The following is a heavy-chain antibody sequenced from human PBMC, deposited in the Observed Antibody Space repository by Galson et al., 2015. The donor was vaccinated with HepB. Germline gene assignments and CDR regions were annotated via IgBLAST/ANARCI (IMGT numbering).Heavy chain of an antibody. CDR3: ARDHKSGAFPYAFDI. Sequence: SVKVSCKASGGTFSNYAISWVRQAPGQGLEWMGGIIPIFGRPVYTQKFQGRVTIAADESTSTAYMEVSSLRSEDTAVYYCARDHKSGAFPYAFDIWGQGTMVTVSS. CDR2: IIPIFGRP. D-gene: IGHD5-12*01. CDR1: GGTFSNYA. J-gene: IGHJ3*02. V-gene: IGHV1-69*13.